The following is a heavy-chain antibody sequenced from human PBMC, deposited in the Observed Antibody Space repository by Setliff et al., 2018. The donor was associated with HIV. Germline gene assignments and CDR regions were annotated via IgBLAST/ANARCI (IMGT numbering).Heavy chain of an antibody. J-gene: IGHJ6*02. D-gene: IGHD2-2*01. V-gene: IGHV3-13*01. CDR1: GFIFSNHD. Sequence: GGSLRLSCEASGFIFSNHDFHWVRQAAAKGLEWVAAIGTGGDTYYVDSVKGRFTISRENARNSLYLQMNSLRAGDTAVYYCARSEKYCSSTRCFRGYYGMDVWGQGTTVTVSS. CDR2: IGTGGDT. CDR3: ARSEKYCSSTRCFRGYYGMDV.